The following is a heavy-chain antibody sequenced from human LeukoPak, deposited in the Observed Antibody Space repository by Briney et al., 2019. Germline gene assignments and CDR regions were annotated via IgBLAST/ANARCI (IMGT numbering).Heavy chain of an antibody. CDR3: ARGGIWRYYYDSKVRPRAEYFQH. Sequence: PSETLSLTCTVSGGSISSSSYYWGWIRQPPGKGLEWIGSIYHSGSTYYNPSLKSRVTISVDTSKNQFSLKLSSVTAADTAVYYCARGGIWRYYYDSKVRPRAEYFQHWGQGTLVTVSS. D-gene: IGHD3-22*01. V-gene: IGHV4-39*07. J-gene: IGHJ1*01. CDR1: GGSISSSSYY. CDR2: IYHSGST.